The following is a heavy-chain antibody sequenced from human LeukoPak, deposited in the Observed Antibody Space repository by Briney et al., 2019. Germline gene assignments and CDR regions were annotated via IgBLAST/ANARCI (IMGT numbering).Heavy chain of an antibody. J-gene: IGHJ4*02. CDR3: ARASSVLRFLEWLLYY. CDR2: IIPIFGTA. CDR1: GYTFTGYY. D-gene: IGHD3-3*01. V-gene: IGHV1-2*02. Sequence: ASVKVSCKASGYTFTGYYMHWVRQAPGQGLEWMGGIIPIFGTANYAQKFQGRVTMTRDTSISTAYMELSRLRSDDTAVYYCARASSVLRFLEWLLYYWGQGTLVTVSS.